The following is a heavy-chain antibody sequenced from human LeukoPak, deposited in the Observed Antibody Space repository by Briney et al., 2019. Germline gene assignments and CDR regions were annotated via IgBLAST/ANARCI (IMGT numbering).Heavy chain of an antibody. D-gene: IGHD3-3*01. J-gene: IGHJ5*02. Sequence: SETLSLTCTVSGVSISSYYWSWIRQPAGKGLEWIGRIHTSGSTSYNPSLKSRVTISVDTSKNQFSLKLSSVTAADTAVYYCARGSSYYDFWSGQMENNWFDPWGQGTLVTASS. CDR3: ARGSSYYDFWSGQMENNWFDP. V-gene: IGHV4-4*07. CDR2: IHTSGST. CDR1: GVSISSYY.